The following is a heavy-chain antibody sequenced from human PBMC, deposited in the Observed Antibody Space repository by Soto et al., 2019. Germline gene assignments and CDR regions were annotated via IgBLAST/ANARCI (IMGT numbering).Heavy chain of an antibody. D-gene: IGHD2-21*02. CDR2: IIPIFGTA. Sequence: QVQLVQSGAEVKKPGSSVKVSCKASGGTFSSYAISWVRQAPGQGLEWMGGIIPIFGTANYAQKFQGRVTITADESTSTAYMELSSLRSEDTAVYYYARVAYCGGDCYDFDYWGQGTLVTVSS. CDR3: ARVAYCGGDCYDFDY. J-gene: IGHJ4*02. CDR1: GGTFSSYA. V-gene: IGHV1-69*01.